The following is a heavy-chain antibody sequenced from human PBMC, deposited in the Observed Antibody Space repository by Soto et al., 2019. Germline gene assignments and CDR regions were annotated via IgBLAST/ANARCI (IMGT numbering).Heavy chain of an antibody. CDR3: ANVGLNWFDP. Sequence: GGSQRLSCAASGFTVRTNDRSWVRQAPGKGLEWVSLIYSGGNTYYADFVKGRFTISRDNSKNTLYLQMNSLRAEDTAVYYCANVGLNWFDPWGQGTLVTVSS. V-gene: IGHV3-66*01. CDR2: IYSGGNT. J-gene: IGHJ5*02. D-gene: IGHD1-26*01. CDR1: GFTVRTND.